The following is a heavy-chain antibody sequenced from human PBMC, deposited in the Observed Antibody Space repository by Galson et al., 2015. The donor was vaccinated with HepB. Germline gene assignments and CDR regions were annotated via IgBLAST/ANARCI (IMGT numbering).Heavy chain of an antibody. CDR3: AKDGYNGYYPRDSDH. Sequence: SLRLSCAASGFNFNTYGMSWVRQAPGKGLEWVSTISYSGDKTTYADSVKGRFTISRDNSKNTVYVQMDSLRAEDTAVYYCAKDGYNGYYPRDSDHWGQGTLVTVSS. CDR1: GFNFNTYG. CDR2: ISYSGDKT. J-gene: IGHJ4*02. V-gene: IGHV3-23*01. D-gene: IGHD1-7*01.